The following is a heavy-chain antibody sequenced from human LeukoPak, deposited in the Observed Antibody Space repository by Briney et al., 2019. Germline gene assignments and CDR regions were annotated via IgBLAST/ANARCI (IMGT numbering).Heavy chain of an antibody. CDR3: ARVSGVDYYYYMDV. CDR2: IYYSGST. J-gene: IGHJ6*03. V-gene: IGHV4-59*05. D-gene: IGHD3-10*01. Sequence: SETLSLTCTVSGGSISSYYWSWIRQPPGKGLEWIGSIYYSGSTYYNPSLKSRVTISVDTSKNQFSLKLSSVTAADTAVYYCARVSGVDYYYYMDVWGKGTTVTVSS. CDR1: GGSISSYY.